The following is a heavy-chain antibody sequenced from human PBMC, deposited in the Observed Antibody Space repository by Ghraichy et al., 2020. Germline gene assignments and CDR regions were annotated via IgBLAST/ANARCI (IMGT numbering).Heavy chain of an antibody. Sequence: GGSLRLSCAASGFTFSSYAMSWVRQAPGKGLEWVSAISGSGGSTYYADSVKGRFTISRDNSKNKLYLQMNSLRAEDTAVYYCAKGSSFTVTYDYWGQGTLVTVSS. V-gene: IGHV3-23*01. J-gene: IGHJ4*02. CDR1: GFTFSSYA. D-gene: IGHD4-17*01. CDR2: ISGSGGST. CDR3: AKGSSFTVTYDY.